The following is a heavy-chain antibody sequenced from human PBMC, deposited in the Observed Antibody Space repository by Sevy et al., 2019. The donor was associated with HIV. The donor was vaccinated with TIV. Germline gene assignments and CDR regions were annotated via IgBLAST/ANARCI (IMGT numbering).Heavy chain of an antibody. CDR3: VRDGWSY. Sequence: EGSLRLSCAASGFTFSTTTMNWVHQAPGKGLEWVSLMTSSGSYILYADSVKGRFTISRDNAKNSVFLQMNSLRVEDTAVYYCVRDGWSYWGQGTLVTVSS. CDR1: GFTFSTTT. J-gene: IGHJ4*02. D-gene: IGHD2-15*01. CDR2: MTSSGSYI. V-gene: IGHV3-21*01.